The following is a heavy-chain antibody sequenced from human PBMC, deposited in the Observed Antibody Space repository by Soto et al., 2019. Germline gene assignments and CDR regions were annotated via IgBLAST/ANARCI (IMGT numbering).Heavy chain of an antibody. J-gene: IGHJ4*02. Sequence: GGSLRLSCTVLGFTLTNENMNWVRQAPGQRLEWVSSISSRSTFINYADSVKGRFTISRDNDKGLVYLQMNSLRAEDTPVYYCERDPPLSMIVVVGVDDFWGQGTLVTVS. CDR1: GFTLTNEN. D-gene: IGHD3-22*01. CDR2: ISSRSTFI. V-gene: IGHV3-21*06. CDR3: ERDPPLSMIVVVGVDDF.